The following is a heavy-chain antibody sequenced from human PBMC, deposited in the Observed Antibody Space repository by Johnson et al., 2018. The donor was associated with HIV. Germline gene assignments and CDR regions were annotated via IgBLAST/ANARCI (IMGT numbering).Heavy chain of an antibody. V-gene: IGHV3-66*03. CDR3: ARARGGEGSGSYAFDI. CDR1: GFNVSTNN. Sequence: VQLVESGGGLIQPGGSLGLSCAASGFNVSTNNMNWVRQAPGKGLEWVSVTYSGGSTYYADSVKGRFNISRDISKNSLYLQMNSLRAEDTAVYYCARARGGEGSGSYAFDIWGQGTMVTVSS. J-gene: IGHJ3*02. D-gene: IGHD3-10*01. CDR2: TYSGGST.